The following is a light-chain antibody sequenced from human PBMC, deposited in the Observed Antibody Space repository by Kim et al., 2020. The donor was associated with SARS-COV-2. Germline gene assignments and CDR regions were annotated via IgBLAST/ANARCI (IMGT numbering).Light chain of an antibody. CDR1: QSVGSG. CDR3: QQYYYYAS. CDR2: EAS. V-gene: IGKV1-5*03. Sequence: DFQMTQSPSTLSASVGDRVTITCRASQSVGSGLAWYQQKPGKAPNLLIYEASNLESGVPSRFRGSGFGTEFTLTISSLQPDDFATYYCQQYYYYASLGQGTKLEI. J-gene: IGKJ2*03.